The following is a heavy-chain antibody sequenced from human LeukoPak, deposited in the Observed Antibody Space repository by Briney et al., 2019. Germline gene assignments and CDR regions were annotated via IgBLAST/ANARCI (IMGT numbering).Heavy chain of an antibody. CDR2: IRYDGSNK. CDR3: AKDYLWFGEKEFFDY. J-gene: IGHJ4*02. V-gene: IGHV3-30*02. Sequence: PGESLRLSCAASGFTFSSYGMHWVRQAPGKGLEWVAFIRYDGSNKYYADSVKGRFTISRDNSKNTLYLQMNSLRAEDTAVYYCAKDYLWFGEKEFFDYWGQGTLVTVSS. D-gene: IGHD3-10*01. CDR1: GFTFSSYG.